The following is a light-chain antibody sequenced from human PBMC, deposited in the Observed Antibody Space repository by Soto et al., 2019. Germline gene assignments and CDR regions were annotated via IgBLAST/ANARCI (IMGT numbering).Light chain of an antibody. V-gene: IGLV1-44*01. CDR2: SDN. Sequence: QSVLTQPPSASGTPVQRVISSCSGSSSNIGTYSVSWYQQFPGTAPRLLIYSDNQRPSGVPDRFSASKSGASASLAISGLQSEDEADFYCAAWDDSLNGCVFGTGTKVTVL. CDR3: AAWDDSLNGCV. J-gene: IGLJ1*01. CDR1: SSNIGTYS.